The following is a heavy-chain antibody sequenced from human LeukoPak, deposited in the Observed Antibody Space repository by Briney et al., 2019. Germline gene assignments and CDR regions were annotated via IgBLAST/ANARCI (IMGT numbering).Heavy chain of an antibody. D-gene: IGHD6-19*01. Sequence: GGSLRLSCSFSGFTLSSYWMSWVRQAPGKGLEWVANVKQDGIEKYCVDSVNGRFTISRDNTKNSLYLQMNSLGVEDTAVYYCVRDISTGWAFDVWGQGTVVTVSS. CDR3: VRDISTGWAFDV. CDR1: GFTLSSYW. CDR2: VKQDGIEK. V-gene: IGHV3-7*04. J-gene: IGHJ3*01.